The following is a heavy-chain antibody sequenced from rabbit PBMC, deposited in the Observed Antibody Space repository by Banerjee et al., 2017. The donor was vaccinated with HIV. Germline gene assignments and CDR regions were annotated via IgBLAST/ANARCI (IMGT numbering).Heavy chain of an antibody. CDR1: GIDLSSDSH. V-gene: IGHV1S45*01. Sequence: QQQLEESGGGLVKPGGTLTLTCKASGIDLSSDSHMWWVRQAPGKGLEWIACIDTGSRGSTHYANWAKGRFTISKTSSTTVTLQMTSLTAADTATYFCARGYYDDYGNWSLWGPGTLVTVS. D-gene: IGHD2-1*01. CDR3: ARGYYDDYGNWSL. J-gene: IGHJ4*01. CDR2: IDTGSRGST.